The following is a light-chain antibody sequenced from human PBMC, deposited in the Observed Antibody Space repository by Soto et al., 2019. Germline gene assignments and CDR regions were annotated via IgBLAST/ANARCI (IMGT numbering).Light chain of an antibody. CDR2: GAS. J-gene: IGKJ2*01. CDR1: QSVTSNY. V-gene: IGKV3-20*01. Sequence: EVVLTQSPDTLSLSPGERATLSYRASQSVTSNYLAWYQQKPGQAPRLLIYGASSRATGIPDRFSGSGSGTDFTLTISGLEPEDFAVYYCQQYGRSPLMYTFGQGTKLEIK. CDR3: QQYGRSPLMYT.